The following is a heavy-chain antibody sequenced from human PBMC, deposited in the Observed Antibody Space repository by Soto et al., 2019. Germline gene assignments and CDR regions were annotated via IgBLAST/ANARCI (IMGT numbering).Heavy chain of an antibody. CDR1: GFTFSSYI. CDR3: ARDRQSTPWYAADY. J-gene: IGHJ4*02. D-gene: IGHD6-13*01. V-gene: IGHV3-21*01. CDR2: ISGSGGYI. Sequence: GGSLRLSCEGSGFTFSSYIMNWVRQAPGKGLEWVSSISGSGGYIYYADSVKGRFTIPRDNAKNSLYLQMTSLRDEDTALYYCARDRQSTPWYAADYWGQGSLVTVSS.